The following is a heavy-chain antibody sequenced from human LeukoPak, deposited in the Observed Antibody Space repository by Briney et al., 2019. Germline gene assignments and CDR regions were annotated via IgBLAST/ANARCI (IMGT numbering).Heavy chain of an antibody. D-gene: IGHD3-22*01. CDR1: GFTFSSYS. J-gene: IGHJ6*03. CDR2: ISSSSSYI. Sequence: GGSLRLSCAASGFTFSSYSINWVRQAPGKGLEWVSSISSSSSYIYYADSLKGRFTISRDNAKNSLYLQMNSLRAEDTAVYYCARAGDSSGYYYYYYMDVWGKGTTVTVSS. CDR3: ARAGDSSGYYYYYYMDV. V-gene: IGHV3-21*01.